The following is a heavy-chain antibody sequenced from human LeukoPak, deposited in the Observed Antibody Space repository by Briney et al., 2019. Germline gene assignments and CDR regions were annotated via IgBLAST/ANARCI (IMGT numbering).Heavy chain of an antibody. Sequence: SETLSLTCTVSGYSISRSYYWGWIRQPRGKGLEWIGSIYHSGSSYYNPSLKSRVTISVDTSKNQFSLKLSSVTAADTALYYCARYPSAFDIWGQGTVVTVSS. CDR2: IYHSGSS. J-gene: IGHJ3*02. CDR1: GYSISRSYY. CDR3: ARYPSAFDI. V-gene: IGHV4-38-2*02.